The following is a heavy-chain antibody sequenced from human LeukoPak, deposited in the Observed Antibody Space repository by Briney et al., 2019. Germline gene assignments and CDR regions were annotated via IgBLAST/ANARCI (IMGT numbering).Heavy chain of an antibody. D-gene: IGHD3-22*01. V-gene: IGHV4-34*01. CDR2: ITHSGST. Sequence: SETLSLTCAVYGGSFSGYYWSWIRQSPGKGLEWVGEITHSGSTNYSPSLRSRVAMSVDTSNNQFSLTLNSVSAADTAVYYCARGTYNYDQYYFDDWGQGSLVTVST. CDR3: ARGTYNYDQYYFDD. J-gene: IGHJ4*02. CDR1: GGSFSGYY.